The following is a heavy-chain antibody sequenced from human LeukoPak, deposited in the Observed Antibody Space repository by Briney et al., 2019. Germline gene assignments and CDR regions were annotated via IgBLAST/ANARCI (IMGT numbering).Heavy chain of an antibody. CDR3: ARDSDLDYGDYKRWFDP. J-gene: IGHJ5*02. CDR2: IIPIFGTA. CDR1: GGTFSSYA. V-gene: IGHV1-69*05. Sequence: SVKVSCTASGGTFSSYAICWVRQAPGQGLEWMGRIIPIFGTANYAQKFQGRVTITTDESTSTAYMELSSLRSEDTAVYYCARDSDLDYGDYKRWFDPWGQGTLVTVSS. D-gene: IGHD4-17*01.